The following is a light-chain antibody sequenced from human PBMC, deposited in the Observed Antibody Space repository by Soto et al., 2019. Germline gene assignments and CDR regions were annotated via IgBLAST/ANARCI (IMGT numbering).Light chain of an antibody. CDR2: LNSDGSH. CDR1: SGHSSYA. V-gene: IGLV4-69*01. CDR3: QTWGTGIPWV. Sequence: QLVLTQSPSASASLGASVKLTCTLSSGHSSYAIAWHQQQPEKGPRYLMKLNSDGSHSKGDGLPDRFSGSSSGAERYLTISRLPSEDEADYYCQTWGTGIPWVFGGGTKLTVL. J-gene: IGLJ3*02.